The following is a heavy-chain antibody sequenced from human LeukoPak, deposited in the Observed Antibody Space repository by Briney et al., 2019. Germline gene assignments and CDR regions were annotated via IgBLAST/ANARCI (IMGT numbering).Heavy chain of an antibody. CDR1: GDSISSGSYY. Sequence: PSETLSLTCTVSGDSISSGSYYWSWIRQPAGKGLEWIGRSYTSGSTNYNPSLKSRVTISVDTSKNQFSLKLSSVTTADTAVYYCARDNARGGSFSDYLRDLQHWGQGTLVTVSS. CDR2: SYTSGST. D-gene: IGHD5/OR15-5a*01. CDR3: ARDNARGGSFSDYLRDLQH. J-gene: IGHJ1*01. V-gene: IGHV4-61*02.